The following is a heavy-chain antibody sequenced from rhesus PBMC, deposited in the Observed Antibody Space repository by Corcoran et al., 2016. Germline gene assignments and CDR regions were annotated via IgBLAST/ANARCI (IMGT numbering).Heavy chain of an antibody. Sequence: QVKLQQWCEGLVKPSEPLSLTCAVYVGSIRGSYYCSWLCQPPAKRLAWIGHIDGNRESTNYNPALKNRVTMSKDTSKNQFSLKLTSVTAADTAVYYCARDHYYGSGYYSRHWYFDLWGPGTPITISS. CDR1: VGSIRGSYY. CDR3: ARDHYYGSGYYSRHWYFDL. V-gene: IGHV4-73*01. D-gene: IGHD3-28*01. J-gene: IGHJ2*01. CDR2: IDGNREST.